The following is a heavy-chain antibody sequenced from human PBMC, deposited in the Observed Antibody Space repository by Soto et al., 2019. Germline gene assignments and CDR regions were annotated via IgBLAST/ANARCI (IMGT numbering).Heavy chain of an antibody. CDR1: GFTFNTYS. V-gene: IGHV3-23*01. Sequence: GGSLRLSCAASGFTFNTYSMTWVRQAPGKGLEWVSGISGSGDGTYYADSVKGRFTISRDNSKTTLYLHLNSLRVEDTAVYYCVKDLLHLARVYWGQGTLVTVSS. J-gene: IGHJ4*02. CDR3: VKDLLHLARVY. D-gene: IGHD3-22*01. CDR2: ISGSGDGT.